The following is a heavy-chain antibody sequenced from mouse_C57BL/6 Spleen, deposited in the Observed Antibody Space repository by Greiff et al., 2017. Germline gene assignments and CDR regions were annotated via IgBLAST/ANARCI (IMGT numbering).Heavy chain of an antibody. CDR1: GYSFTGYY. Sequence: VQLQQSGPELVKPGASVKISCKASGYSFTGYYMNWVKQSPEKSLEWIGEFNPSTGGTTYNQKFKAKATLTVDKSSSTAYMQLKSLTSEDSAVYYCARYPYGYGFFDYWGQGTTLTVSS. J-gene: IGHJ2*01. CDR2: FNPSTGGT. CDR3: ARYPYGYGFFDY. V-gene: IGHV1-42*01. D-gene: IGHD2-2*01.